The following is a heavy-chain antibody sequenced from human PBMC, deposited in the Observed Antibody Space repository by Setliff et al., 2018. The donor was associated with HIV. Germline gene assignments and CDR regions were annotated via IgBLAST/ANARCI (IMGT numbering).Heavy chain of an antibody. CDR2: INRNSGGT. CDR3: ARSISGPYFDY. CDR1: GYTFTGHD. Sequence: ASVKVSCKASGYTFTGHDIHWVRQAPGQGLEWMGWINRNSGGTNAAQRFQDRVTMTRDTSISTAYMELRNLKSDDTAVYYCARSISGPYFDYWGRGTLVTVSS. J-gene: IGHJ4*02. D-gene: IGHD3-10*01. V-gene: IGHV1-2*02.